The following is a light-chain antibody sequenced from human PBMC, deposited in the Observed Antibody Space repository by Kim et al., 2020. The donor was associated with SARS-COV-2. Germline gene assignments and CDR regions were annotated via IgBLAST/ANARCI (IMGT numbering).Light chain of an antibody. CDR1: QSMSSRY. Sequence: SPGERATRSCGASQSMSSRYLAWYQQKPGLEPRLLIYAASTRASGIPDRFSGSGSGTDFTLTISRLEPEDFAVYYCQEYDSSAKTFGQGTKVDIK. CDR2: AAS. CDR3: QEYDSSAKT. J-gene: IGKJ1*01. V-gene: IGKV3D-20*01.